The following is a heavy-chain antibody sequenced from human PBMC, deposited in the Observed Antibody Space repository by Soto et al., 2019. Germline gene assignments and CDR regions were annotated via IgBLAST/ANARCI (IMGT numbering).Heavy chain of an antibody. Sequence: EASVKVSCKASGYTFTSYAMHWVRQAPGQRLEWMGWINAGNGNTKYSQKFQGRVTITRDTSASTAYMELSSLRSEDTAVYYCARGTVLRYFDWLLPDFDYWGQGSLVTVSS. V-gene: IGHV1-3*01. J-gene: IGHJ4*02. D-gene: IGHD3-9*01. CDR3: ARGTVLRYFDWLLPDFDY. CDR1: GYTFTSYA. CDR2: INAGNGNT.